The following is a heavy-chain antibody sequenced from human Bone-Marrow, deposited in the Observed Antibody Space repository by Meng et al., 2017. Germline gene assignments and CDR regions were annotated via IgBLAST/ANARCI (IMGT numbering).Heavy chain of an antibody. Sequence: QLQLQESGSGLVKPSQTLSLTCAVSGGSFSSDNYPWSWIRQPPGKGLESIGYIYHSGTAYYNPSLESRVTISVDRSKNQFSLKLSSVTAADTAVYYCARGDGYNRYFDYWGQGTLVTVSS. J-gene: IGHJ4*02. D-gene: IGHD5-24*01. CDR1: GGSFSSDNYP. V-gene: IGHV4-30-2*01. CDR2: IYHSGTA. CDR3: ARGDGYNRYFDY.